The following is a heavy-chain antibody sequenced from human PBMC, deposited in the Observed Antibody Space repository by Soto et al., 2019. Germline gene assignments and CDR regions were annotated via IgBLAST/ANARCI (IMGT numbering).Heavy chain of an antibody. D-gene: IGHD3-3*01. CDR2: TYWDDDT. V-gene: IGHV2-5*02. Sequence: QITLKESGPPLVRPTQPLTLACSLSGFSLTTSGVGVGWIRQPPGKALEFLAFTYWDDDTRYRPSLRSRLTIIEDSTKNLAVLTMTNGDPVNTATYYYVRFWSCFFVPRHRDAFDLWGQGTMVTVSS. J-gene: IGHJ3*01. CDR3: VRFWSCFFVPRHRDAFDL. CDR1: GFSLTTSGVG.